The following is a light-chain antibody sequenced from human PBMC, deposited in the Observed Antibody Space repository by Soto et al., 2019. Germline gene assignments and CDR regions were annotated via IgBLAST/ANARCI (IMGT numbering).Light chain of an antibody. CDR3: QQRSNWTPTYT. Sequence: EIVLTQSPATLSLSPGEIATLSCRASQSVSSYLAWYQQKPGQAPRLLIYDASNRATGIPARFSGSGSGTDFTLTISSLEPEDFAVYYCQQRSNWTPTYTFGQGTKLEIK. CDR2: DAS. V-gene: IGKV3-11*01. J-gene: IGKJ2*01. CDR1: QSVSSY.